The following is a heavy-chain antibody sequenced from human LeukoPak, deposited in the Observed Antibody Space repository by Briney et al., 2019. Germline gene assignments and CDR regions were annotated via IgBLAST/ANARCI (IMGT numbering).Heavy chain of an antibody. Sequence: GGSLRLSCAASGFTFSSYSMNWVRQAPGKGLEWVSSISSSSSYIYYADSVKGRFTISRDNAKNSLYLQMNSLRAEDTAVYYCARGGTAMVMGDYYYYMDVWGKGTTVTVSS. D-gene: IGHD5-18*01. CDR2: ISSSSSYI. CDR3: ARGGTAMVMGDYYYYMDV. CDR1: GFTFSSYS. V-gene: IGHV3-21*01. J-gene: IGHJ6*03.